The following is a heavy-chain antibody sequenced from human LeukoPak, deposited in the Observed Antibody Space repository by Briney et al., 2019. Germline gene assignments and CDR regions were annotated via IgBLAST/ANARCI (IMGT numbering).Heavy chain of an antibody. CDR1: VGPLRSYY. V-gene: IGHV4-4*07. J-gene: IGHJ4*02. CDR3: AGQPYDSSGYRVPYFDY. CDR2: IYTSGSA. D-gene: IGHD3-22*01. Sequence: PSETLSLTCTVSVGPLRSYYGSWIRHPAGKGLEWIGRIYTSGSADYNPSLKSRVTMSVDTSKTQFSPKLSSVTAADTAVYYCAGQPYDSSGYRVPYFDYWGQGTLVTVSS.